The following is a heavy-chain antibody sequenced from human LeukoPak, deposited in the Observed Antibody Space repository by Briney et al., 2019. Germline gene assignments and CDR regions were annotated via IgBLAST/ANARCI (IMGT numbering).Heavy chain of an antibody. CDR1: GFTFSLYS. CDR3: AKDNALYYYGSGSYYPGV. CDR2: ISSSGSYI. V-gene: IGHV3-21*01. J-gene: IGHJ4*02. D-gene: IGHD3-10*01. Sequence: GGSLRLSCAASGFTFSLYSITWVRQTPGRGLEWVSSISSSGSYIYYADSVKGRFTISRDNSKNTLYLQMNSLRAEDTAVYYCAKDNALYYYGSGSYYPGVWGQGTLVTVSS.